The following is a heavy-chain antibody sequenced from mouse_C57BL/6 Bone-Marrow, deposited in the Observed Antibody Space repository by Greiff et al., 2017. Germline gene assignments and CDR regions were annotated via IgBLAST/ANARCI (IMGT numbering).Heavy chain of an antibody. V-gene: IGHV1-69*01. J-gene: IGHJ3*01. Sequence: VQLQQPGAELVMPGASVKLSCKASGYTFTSYWMHWVKQRPGQGLEWIGEIDPSDSYTNYNQKFKGKSPLTVDKSSSTAYMQLSSLTSEASAVYYCAREGHYYYGPWFAYWGQGTLVTVSA. CDR2: IDPSDSYT. CDR3: AREGHYYYGPWFAY. D-gene: IGHD1-1*01. CDR1: GYTFTSYW.